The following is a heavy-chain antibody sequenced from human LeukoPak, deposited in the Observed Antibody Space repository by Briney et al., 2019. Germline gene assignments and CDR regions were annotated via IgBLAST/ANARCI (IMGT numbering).Heavy chain of an antibody. V-gene: IGHV3-7*03. CDR2: IKHDGSEK. J-gene: IGHJ4*02. CDR3: ISGSYFDN. CDR1: GFTFGTYW. D-gene: IGHD2-15*01. Sequence: PGGSLTLSCAASGFTFGTYWMNWVRQAPGKGLEWVAIIKHDGSEKKYVDSVRDRFTISRDNAKNSVYLEMNSLRAEDTAVYCCISGSYFDNWGQGTLVTVSS.